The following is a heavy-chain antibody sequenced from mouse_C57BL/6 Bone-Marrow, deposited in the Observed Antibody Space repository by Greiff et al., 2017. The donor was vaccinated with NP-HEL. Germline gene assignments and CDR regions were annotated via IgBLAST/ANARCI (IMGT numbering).Heavy chain of an antibody. Sequence: VQLQESGPELVKPGASVKISCKASGYTFTDYYINWVKQRPGQGLEWIGWIFPGSGSTYYNEKFKGKATLTVDKSSSTAYMLLSSLTSEDSAVYFCARSPLYYGGNFDVWGTGTTVTVSS. CDR3: ARSPLYYGGNFDV. J-gene: IGHJ1*03. V-gene: IGHV1-75*01. CDR1: GYTFTDYY. D-gene: IGHD1-1*01. CDR2: IFPGSGST.